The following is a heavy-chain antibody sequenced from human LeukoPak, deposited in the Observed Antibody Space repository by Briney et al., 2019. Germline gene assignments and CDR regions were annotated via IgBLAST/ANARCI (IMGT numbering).Heavy chain of an antibody. J-gene: IGHJ3*02. CDR2: ISSSSSYI. CDR3: ARDSCSSTSCYSPGDAFDI. D-gene: IGHD2-2*02. V-gene: IGHV3-21*01. Sequence: GSLRLSCAASGFTFSSYSMNWVRRAPGKGLEWVSSISSSSSYIYYADSVKGRFTISRDNAKNSLYLQMNSLRAEDTAVYYCARDSCSSTSCYSPGDAFDIWGQGTMVTVSS. CDR1: GFTFSSYS.